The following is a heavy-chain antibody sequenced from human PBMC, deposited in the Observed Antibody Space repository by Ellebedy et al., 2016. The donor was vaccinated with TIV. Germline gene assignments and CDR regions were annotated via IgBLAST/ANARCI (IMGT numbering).Heavy chain of an antibody. CDR2: IYSSGST. CDR1: GGSVSSFY. Sequence: MPSETLFLTCSVSGGSVSSFYWTWIRQSPEKGLEWIGYIYSSGSTNHNPSLKSRVLISLDTSKNQFSLKLTSVTAADTAVYYCARDSGGGLYYFDYWGQGALVTVSS. V-gene: IGHV4-59*02. J-gene: IGHJ4*02. CDR3: ARDSGGGLYYFDY. D-gene: IGHD2-15*01.